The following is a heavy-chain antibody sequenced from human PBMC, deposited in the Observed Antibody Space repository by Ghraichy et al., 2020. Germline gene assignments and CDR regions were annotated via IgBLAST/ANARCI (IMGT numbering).Heavy chain of an antibody. CDR1: GYTFTDYY. Sequence: ASVKVSCKASGYTFTDYYIHWVRQAPGQGLEWMGWITPNSGGTIYAQKFQGRVTMTRDTSISTAYMDLSRLRSDDTAVYYFARRGSYYGFDIWGQGTVVTVSS. V-gene: IGHV1-2*02. CDR3: ARRGSYYGFDI. J-gene: IGHJ3*02. D-gene: IGHD1-26*01. CDR2: ITPNSGGT.